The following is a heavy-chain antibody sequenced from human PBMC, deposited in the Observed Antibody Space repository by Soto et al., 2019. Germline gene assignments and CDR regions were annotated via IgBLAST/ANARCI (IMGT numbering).Heavy chain of an antibody. J-gene: IGHJ4*02. D-gene: IGHD3-3*01. CDR3: ARENRITIFGVVTTYYFDY. CDR2: IYYSGST. CDR1: GGSISSGGYY. V-gene: IGHV4-31*03. Sequence: SETLSLTCTVSGGSISSGGYYWSWIRQHPGKGLEWIGYIYYSGSTYYNPSLKSRVTISVDTSKNQFSLKLSSVTAADTAVYYCARENRITIFGVVTTYYFDYWGQGTLVTVSS.